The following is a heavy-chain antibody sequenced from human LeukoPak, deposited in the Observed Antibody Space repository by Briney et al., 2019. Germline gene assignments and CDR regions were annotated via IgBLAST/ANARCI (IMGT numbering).Heavy chain of an antibody. J-gene: IGHJ4*02. CDR3: AKRSSAAAGHFDS. V-gene: IGHV3-23*01. CDR1: GFTFSNYA. D-gene: IGHD6-13*01. Sequence: PGGSLRLSCAASGFTFSNYALSWVRQAPGKGLEWVSVFADSVKGRVTISRDNSKNTLYLEMNSLRVEDTAVYYCAKRSSAAAGHFDSWGQGTLVSASS.